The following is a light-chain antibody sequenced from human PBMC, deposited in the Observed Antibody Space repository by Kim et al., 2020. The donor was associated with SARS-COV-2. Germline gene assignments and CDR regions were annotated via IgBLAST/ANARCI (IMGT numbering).Light chain of an antibody. CDR1: QNISSY. CDR2: AAS. J-gene: IGKJ1*01. CDR3: HQNYSIPPWT. Sequence: SVVDRVTITCRASQNISSYLIWYHQKPGRAPTLLIYAASSLQSCVLSRFIGSGSCTDFTLSIISLQPDDFATYYCHQNYSIPPWTFGQGTKVEIK. V-gene: IGKV1-39*01.